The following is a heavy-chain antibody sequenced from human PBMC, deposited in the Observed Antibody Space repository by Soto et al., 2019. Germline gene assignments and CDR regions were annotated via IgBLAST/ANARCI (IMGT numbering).Heavy chain of an antibody. CDR2: INHVATT. V-gene: IGHV4-34*01. CDR1: GGSFGGYY. CDR3: ARHYYDSTGYYRSPLGD. D-gene: IGHD3-22*01. J-gene: IGHJ4*02. Sequence: VQLQQWGAGLLKPSETLSLTCEVSGGSFGGYYWSWIRQPPGKGLEWIGEINHVATTNYNPSLKSRVTISLAMSKHQFSLKLTSVPAADTAVYYCARHYYDSTGYYRSPLGDWGQGTLVTVSS.